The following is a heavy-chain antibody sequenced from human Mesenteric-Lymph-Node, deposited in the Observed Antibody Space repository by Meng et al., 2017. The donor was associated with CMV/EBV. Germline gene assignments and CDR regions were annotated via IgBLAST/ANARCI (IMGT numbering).Heavy chain of an antibody. CDR1: GFTFSSHE. CDR2: ISQSGSTI. V-gene: IGHV3-48*03. CDR3: ARRGIWDCSSTSCHTNYFDP. Sequence: GESLKISCAASGFTFSSHEMNWVRQAPGKGLEWVSYISQSGSTIYYADAVKGRFTISRDNAKNSLYLQMNSLRAEDTAVYYCARRGIWDCSSTSCHTNYFDPWGQGTLVTVSS. J-gene: IGHJ5*02. D-gene: IGHD2-2*02.